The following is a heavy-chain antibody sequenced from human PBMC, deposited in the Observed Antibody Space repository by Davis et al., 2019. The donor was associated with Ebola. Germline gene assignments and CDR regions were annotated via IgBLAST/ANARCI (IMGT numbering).Heavy chain of an antibody. CDR1: GFTFSTYA. Sequence: GESLKISCAASGFTFSTYAMSWVRQAPGKGLEWVSAISGSGGSTYYADSVKGRFTISRDNSKNTLYLQMNSLRAEDTAVYYCAREVSNGMDVWGQGTTVTVSS. CDR3: AREVSNGMDV. J-gene: IGHJ6*02. V-gene: IGHV3-23*01. CDR2: ISGSGGST.